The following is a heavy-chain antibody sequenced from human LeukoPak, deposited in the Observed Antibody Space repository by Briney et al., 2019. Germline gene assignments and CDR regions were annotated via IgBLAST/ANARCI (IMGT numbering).Heavy chain of an antibody. V-gene: IGHV4-34*01. Sequence: SETLSLTCAVYGASFSGYYWSWIRQPPGKGLEWIGEINHSGSTNYSPSLKSRVTISIDTSKNQFSLKLSSVTAADTAVYYCARDDPYSSSWLFDYWGQGTLVTVSS. CDR1: GASFSGYY. CDR3: ARDDPYSSSWLFDY. J-gene: IGHJ4*02. D-gene: IGHD6-13*01. CDR2: INHSGST.